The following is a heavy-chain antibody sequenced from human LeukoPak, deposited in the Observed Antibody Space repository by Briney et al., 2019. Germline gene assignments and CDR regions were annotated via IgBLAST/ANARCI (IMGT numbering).Heavy chain of an antibody. CDR1: GGTFSSYA. D-gene: IGHD3-10*01. CDR2: IIPILGIA. Sequence: SVKVSCKASGGTFSSYAISWVRRAPGQGLEWMGRIIPILGIANYAQKFQGRVTITADKSTSTAYMELSSLRSEDTAVYYCARTYGSGSYYPADYWGQGTLVTVSS. CDR3: ARTYGSGSYYPADY. J-gene: IGHJ4*02. V-gene: IGHV1-69*04.